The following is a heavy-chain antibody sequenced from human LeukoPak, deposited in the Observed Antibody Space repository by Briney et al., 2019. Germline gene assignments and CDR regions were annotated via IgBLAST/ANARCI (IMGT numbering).Heavy chain of an antibody. Sequence: GGSLRLSCAASGFTFSSYAMSWVRQAPGKGLEGVSGISNSGGSTYYADSVKGRFTISRDNSKNTLYLQMNSLRAEDTAVYYCAKFIVVVPATMTYFDYWGQGTLVTVSS. CDR3: AKFIVVVPATMTYFDY. V-gene: IGHV3-23*01. CDR2: ISNSGGST. D-gene: IGHD2-2*01. J-gene: IGHJ4*02. CDR1: GFTFSSYA.